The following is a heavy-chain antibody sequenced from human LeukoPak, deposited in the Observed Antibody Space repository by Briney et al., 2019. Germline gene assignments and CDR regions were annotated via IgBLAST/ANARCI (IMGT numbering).Heavy chain of an antibody. D-gene: IGHD3-10*02. Sequence: GGSLRLSFAASGLMFSTSGMHWVRQAPGKGLEWVAFIQYDGSEIYYADSLKGRFTISRDNSKNTLYLQMNSLRAEDTAVFYCARESGAAKIGQMLNYWGQGTLVTVSS. J-gene: IGHJ4*02. CDR2: IQYDGSEI. CDR1: GLMFSTSG. CDR3: ARESGAAKIGQMLNY. V-gene: IGHV3-30*02.